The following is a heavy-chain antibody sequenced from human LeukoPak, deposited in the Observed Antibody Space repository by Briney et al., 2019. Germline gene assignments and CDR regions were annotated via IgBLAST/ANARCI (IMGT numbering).Heavy chain of an antibody. Sequence: ASVKVSCKASGYTFTSYDINWVRQATGQGLEWMGWMNPNSGNTGYAQKFQGRVTMTRNTSISTAYMELSSLRPEDTAVYYCARSLSRIKLYNWFDPWGQGTLVTVSS. CDR3: ARSLSRIKLYNWFDP. J-gene: IGHJ5*02. CDR2: MNPNSGNT. V-gene: IGHV1-8*01. D-gene: IGHD2/OR15-2a*01. CDR1: GYTFTSYD.